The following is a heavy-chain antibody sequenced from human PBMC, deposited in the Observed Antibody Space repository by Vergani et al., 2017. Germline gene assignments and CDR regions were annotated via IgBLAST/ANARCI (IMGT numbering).Heavy chain of an antibody. D-gene: IGHD6-13*01. CDR3: ARGESIPAAGVMYYGMDV. J-gene: IGHJ6*02. Sequence: QVQLQQSGPGLVKPSQTLSLTCAISGDSVSSNSAAWNWIRQSPSRGLEWLGRTYYRSKWYNDYAVSVKSGITINPDTSKNQFSLQLNSVTPEDTAVYYCARGESIPAAGVMYYGMDVWGQGTTVTVSS. CDR1: GDSVSSNSAA. V-gene: IGHV6-1*01. CDR2: TYYRSKWYN.